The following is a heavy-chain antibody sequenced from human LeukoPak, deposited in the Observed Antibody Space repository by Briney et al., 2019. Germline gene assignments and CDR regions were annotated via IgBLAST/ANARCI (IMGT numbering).Heavy chain of an antibody. J-gene: IGHJ4*02. CDR2: ISYDGSNK. CDR1: GLPVSSNY. Sequence: GGSLRLSCAASGLPVSSNYMSWVRQAPGKGLEWVAVISYDGSNKYYADSVKGRFTISRDNSKNTLYLQMSSLSAEDTAVYYCARTTTPHYYGSGSYALGYWGQGTLVIVSS. V-gene: IGHV3-30-3*01. CDR3: ARTTTPHYYGSGSYALGY. D-gene: IGHD3-10*01.